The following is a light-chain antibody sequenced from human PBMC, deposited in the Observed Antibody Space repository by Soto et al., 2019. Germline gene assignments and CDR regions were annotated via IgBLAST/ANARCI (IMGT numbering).Light chain of an antibody. J-gene: IGKJ1*01. CDR1: QSLSNR. CDR2: DAS. Sequence: IQMSQSPSTLSATEGERLTMTCRASQSLSNRLAWYQQKPGKAPKVLIYDASSLESGVPSRFSGSGSGTHFILTISSLQPDDFATYYCHYSSAVWTSGQRTIVDI. CDR3: HYSSAVWT. V-gene: IGKV1-5*01.